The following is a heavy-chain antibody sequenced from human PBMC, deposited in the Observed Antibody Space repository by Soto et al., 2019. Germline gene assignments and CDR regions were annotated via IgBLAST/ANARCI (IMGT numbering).Heavy chain of an antibody. J-gene: IGHJ3*01. Sequence: QVQLVQSGAEVKKPGASVKVSCKASGYTFTSYGISWVRQAPGQGLEWMGWISAYNGNTNYAQKLQGRVTMTTDTSTSTAYMELRSLRSDDTAVYYCATHALYDYGDYSSVAFDVWGQGTMVTVSS. D-gene: IGHD4-17*01. CDR1: GYTFTSYG. V-gene: IGHV1-18*01. CDR2: ISAYNGNT. CDR3: ATHALYDYGDYSSVAFDV.